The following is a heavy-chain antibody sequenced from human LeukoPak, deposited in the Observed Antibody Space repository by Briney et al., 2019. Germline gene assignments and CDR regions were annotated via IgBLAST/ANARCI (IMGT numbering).Heavy chain of an antibody. CDR1: GFTFSSYW. D-gene: IGHD1-7*01. Sequence: PGGFLRLSCAASGFTFSSYWMSWVRQAPGKGLEWVANIKQDGNDKHYVDSVKGRFTISRDNAKNALYLQMNSLRAEDTAVYYCARDGDYNWNYRSGFDCWGQGTLVTVSS. V-gene: IGHV3-7*01. J-gene: IGHJ4*02. CDR3: ARDGDYNWNYRSGFDC. CDR2: IKQDGNDK.